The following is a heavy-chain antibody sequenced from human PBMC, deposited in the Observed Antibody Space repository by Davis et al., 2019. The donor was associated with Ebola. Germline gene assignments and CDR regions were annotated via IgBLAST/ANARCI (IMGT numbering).Heavy chain of an antibody. CDR1: GGSFSGYY. V-gene: IGHV4-59*12. CDR3: ARDKLLWFGELFRNYYGMDV. J-gene: IGHJ6*02. Sequence: SETLSLTCAVYGGSFSGYYWSWIRQPPGKGLEWIGYIYYSGSTNYNPSLKSRVTISVDTSKNQFSLKLSSVTAADTAVYYCARDKLLWFGELFRNYYGMDVWGQGTTVTVSS. D-gene: IGHD3-10*01. CDR2: IYYSGST.